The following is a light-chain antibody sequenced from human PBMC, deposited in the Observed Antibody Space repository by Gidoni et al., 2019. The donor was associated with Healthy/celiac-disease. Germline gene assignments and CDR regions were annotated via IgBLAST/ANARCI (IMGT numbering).Light chain of an antibody. CDR1: QGISSY. CDR2: AAS. CDR3: QQYYSYPQLT. V-gene: IGKV1-8*01. J-gene: IGKJ4*01. Sequence: AIRMTQSPSSFSASTGDRVTITCRASQGISSYLAWYQQTPGKAPKLLIYAASTLQSGVPSRFSGSGSGTDFTLTISCLQSEDFATYYCQQYYSYPQLTFGGGTKVEIK.